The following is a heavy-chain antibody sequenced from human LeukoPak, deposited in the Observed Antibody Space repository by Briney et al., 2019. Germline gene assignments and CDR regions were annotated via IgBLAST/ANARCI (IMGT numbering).Heavy chain of an antibody. V-gene: IGHV4-59*01. D-gene: IGHD1-26*01. Sequence: SETPSLTCTVSGGSISSYYWSWIRQPPGKGLEWIGYIYYSGSTNYNPSLKSRVTISVDTSKNQFSLKLSSVTAADTAVYYCARDGAGIDYWGQGTLVTVSS. CDR1: GGSISSYY. CDR3: ARDGAGIDY. J-gene: IGHJ4*02. CDR2: IYYSGST.